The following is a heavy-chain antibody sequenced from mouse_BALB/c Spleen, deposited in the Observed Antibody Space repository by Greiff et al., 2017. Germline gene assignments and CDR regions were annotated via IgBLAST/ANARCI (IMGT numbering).Heavy chain of an antibody. Sequence: EVKLVESGGGLVQPGGSLRLSCATSGFTFTDYYMSWVRQPPGKALEWLGFIRNKANGYTTEYSASVKGRFTISRDNSQSILYLQMNTLRAEDSATYDCARAYDGLFADWGQGTLVTVSA. J-gene: IGHJ3*01. CDR2: IRNKANGYTT. CDR1: GFTFTDYY. D-gene: IGHD2-3*01. V-gene: IGHV7-3*02. CDR3: ARAYDGLFAD.